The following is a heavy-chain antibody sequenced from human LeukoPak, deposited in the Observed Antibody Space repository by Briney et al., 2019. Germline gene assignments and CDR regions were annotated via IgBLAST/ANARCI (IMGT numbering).Heavy chain of an antibody. CDR3: AKGPLKGSGSHLRLDY. CDR1: GFTFSNAW. Sequence: GGSLRLSCAASGFTFSNAWMSWVRQAPGKGLEWVAFIRYDGSNKYYADSVKGRFTISRDNSKNTLYLQMNSLRAEDTAVYYCAKGPLKGSGSHLRLDYWGQGTLVTVSS. J-gene: IGHJ4*02. D-gene: IGHD1-26*01. V-gene: IGHV3-30*02. CDR2: IRYDGSNK.